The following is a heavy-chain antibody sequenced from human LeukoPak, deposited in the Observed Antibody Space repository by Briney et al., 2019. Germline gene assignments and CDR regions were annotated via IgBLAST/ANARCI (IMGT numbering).Heavy chain of an antibody. CDR2: IYSTGSA. J-gene: IGHJ4*02. CDR1: GASTRSSTYY. CDR3: ARQYGSANDWYHFDY. V-gene: IGHV4-39*01. D-gene: IGHD3-9*01. Sequence: TSETLSLTCSVSGASTRSSTYYWGWIRQPPGKGLEWIGSIYSTGSAYYNPSLVSRVTMSVDTSKNQFSLKARSVTATDTGIYYCARQYGSANDWYHFDYWARESLSPSPQ.